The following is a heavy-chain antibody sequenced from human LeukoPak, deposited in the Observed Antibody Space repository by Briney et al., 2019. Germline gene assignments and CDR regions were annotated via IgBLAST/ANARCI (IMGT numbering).Heavy chain of an antibody. D-gene: IGHD3-3*01. CDR2: MNPYSGVT. Sequence: ASVKVSCKTSGYTFTGYYIHWVRQAPGQGLEWLGWMNPYSGVTNYAQNFQGRVTMTRDTSISTAYMELSRLRSDDTAILYCARGGYYDFWSGYYSNYYYYGMDVWGQGTTVTVSS. J-gene: IGHJ6*02. CDR1: GYTFTGYY. V-gene: IGHV1-2*02. CDR3: ARGGYYDFWSGYYSNYYYYGMDV.